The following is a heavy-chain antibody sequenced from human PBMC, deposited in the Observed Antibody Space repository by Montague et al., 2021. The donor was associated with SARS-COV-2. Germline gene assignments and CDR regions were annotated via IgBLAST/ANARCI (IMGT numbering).Heavy chain of an antibody. CDR1: GGSISSFY. CDR3: ARHYSATLPAVY. CDR2: ISDSGST. D-gene: IGHD2-15*01. J-gene: IGHJ4*02. Sequence: SETLSLTCTVSGGSISSFYWSWFRQPPGKGLEWIGHISDSGSTNYNPSLTSRVTMSVDTSKNQFSLKVNSVTAADTAVDYCARHYSATLPAVYWGQGTLVTVSS. V-gene: IGHV4-59*08.